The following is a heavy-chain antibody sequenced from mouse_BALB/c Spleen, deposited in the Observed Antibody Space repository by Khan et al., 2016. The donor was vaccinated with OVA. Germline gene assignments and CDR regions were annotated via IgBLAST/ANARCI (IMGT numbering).Heavy chain of an antibody. Sequence: QIQLVQSGAELARPGASVKMSCKASGYTFTSYTMHWVKQRPGQGLEWIGYINPSNGYTNYNQNFKDKATLTADRSSSTAYMQLSSLTSEDSAVYYCVRSGAYYRYDGYFDVWGAGTTVTVSS. V-gene: IGHV1-4*01. CDR2: INPSNGYT. D-gene: IGHD2-14*01. J-gene: IGHJ1*01. CDR3: VRSGAYYRYDGYFDV. CDR1: GYTFTSYT.